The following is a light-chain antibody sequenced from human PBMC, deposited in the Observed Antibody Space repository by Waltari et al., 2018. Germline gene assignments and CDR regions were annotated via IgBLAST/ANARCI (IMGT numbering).Light chain of an antibody. J-gene: IGLJ3*02. V-gene: IGLV2-23*02. CDR2: DVT. Sequence: QSALTQPASVSGSLGQSFTISCPGTYRDAGTYNLVSWYQQHPGKAPKLLIFDVTARPSGVSNRFSGSKSGNTASLTISGLQAEDEADYYCCSYAGNFIWVFGGGTKLTVL. CDR3: CSYAGNFIWV. CDR1: YRDAGTYNL.